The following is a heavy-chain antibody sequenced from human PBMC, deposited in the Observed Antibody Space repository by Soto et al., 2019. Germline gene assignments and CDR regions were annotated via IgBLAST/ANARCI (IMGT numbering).Heavy chain of an antibody. J-gene: IGHJ6*02. CDR1: GFTFSSYE. CDR3: ARATGSYYDSSGYPLRYGMDV. V-gene: IGHV3-48*03. CDR2: ISSSGSTI. D-gene: IGHD3-22*01. Sequence: GGSLRLSCAASGFTFSSYEMNWVRQAPGKGLEWVSYISSSGSTIYYADSVKGRFTISRDNAKNSLYLQMNSLRAEDTAVYYCARATGSYYDSSGYPLRYGMDVWGQGTTVTVSS.